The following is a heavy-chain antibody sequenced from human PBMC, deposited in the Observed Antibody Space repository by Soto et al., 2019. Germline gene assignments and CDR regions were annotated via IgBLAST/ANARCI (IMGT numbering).Heavy chain of an antibody. J-gene: IGHJ4*02. CDR3: AREGAHYTPLDH. Sequence: ASVKFTCKASGYTFTDYAIHWVRQANGQGLEWMGWINVGNGNTGYSWKFQGRVTNARDMSASTAYIEVTSLTSEDTAIYYCAREGAHYTPLDHWGQGTLVTVSS. V-gene: IGHV1-3*01. D-gene: IGHD2-15*01. CDR1: GYTFTDYA. CDR2: INVGNGNT.